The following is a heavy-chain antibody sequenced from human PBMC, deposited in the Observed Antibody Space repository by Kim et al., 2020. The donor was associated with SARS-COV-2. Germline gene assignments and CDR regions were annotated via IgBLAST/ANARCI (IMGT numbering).Heavy chain of an antibody. Sequence: SETLSLTCTVSGGSISSGGYYWSWIRQHPGKGLEWIGYIYYSGSTYYNPSLKSRVTISVDTSKNQFSLKLSSVTAADTAVYYCARELDGSGSYYLDYWGQGTLVTVSS. V-gene: IGHV4-31*03. D-gene: IGHD3-10*01. CDR2: IYYSGST. CDR3: ARELDGSGSYYLDY. J-gene: IGHJ4*02. CDR1: GGSISSGGYY.